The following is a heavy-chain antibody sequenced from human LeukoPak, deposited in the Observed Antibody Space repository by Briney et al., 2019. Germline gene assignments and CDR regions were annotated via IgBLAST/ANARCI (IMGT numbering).Heavy chain of an antibody. J-gene: IGHJ4*02. CDR1: GYTFTSYY. Sequence: ASVKVSCKASGYTFTSYYMHWVRQAPGQGLEWMGIINPSGGSTSYAQKFQGRVTMTRDTSTSTVYMELSSLRSDDTAVYYCARVGLLWFGDLGYFDYWGQGTLVTVSS. CDR2: INPSGGST. CDR3: ARVGLLWFGDLGYFDY. D-gene: IGHD3-10*01. V-gene: IGHV1-46*01.